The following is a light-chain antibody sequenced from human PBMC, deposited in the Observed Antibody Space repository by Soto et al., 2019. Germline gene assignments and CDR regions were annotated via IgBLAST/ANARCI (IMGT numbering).Light chain of an antibody. CDR3: SSYGGTNNLV. CDR2: EVS. V-gene: IGLV2-8*01. Sequence: QSALTQPPSASGSPGQSVTLSCAGTTSDVGGYDYVSWYQQHPGKAPKLMMYEVSERPSGVPDRFSGSKSGNTASLTVSGLQGEDEADYYCSSYGGTNNLVFGGGTKVTVL. CDR1: TSDVGGYDY. J-gene: IGLJ2*01.